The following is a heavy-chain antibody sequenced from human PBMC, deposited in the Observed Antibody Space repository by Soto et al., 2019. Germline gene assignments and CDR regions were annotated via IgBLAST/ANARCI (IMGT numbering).Heavy chain of an antibody. J-gene: IGHJ6*02. V-gene: IGHV3-9*01. CDR1: GFTFDDYA. D-gene: IGHD3-22*01. CDR3: AKGQSSIYYGSRHYYYGMDV. CDR2: ISWDSGTV. Sequence: EVKLVESGGGLVQPGRSLRLSCAASGFTFDDYAMHWVRQAPGKGREWVSGISWDSGTVDYADSVKGRFTISRDNAKNSLYLRMNSLRVEDTALYYCAKGQSSIYYGSRHYYYGMDVWGQGTTVTVSS.